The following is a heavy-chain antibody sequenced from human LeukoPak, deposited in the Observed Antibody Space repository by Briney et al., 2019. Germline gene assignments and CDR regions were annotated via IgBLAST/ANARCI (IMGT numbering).Heavy chain of an antibody. CDR3: ARVGYLKWFDP. J-gene: IGHJ5*02. D-gene: IGHD6-13*01. Sequence: GGSLRLSCAASGFTFSSYWMIWVRQVPGKGLEWVANIKQDGSEKNYVDSVKGRFSISRDNAKNSLYLQMNSLRAEDTAVYYRARVGYLKWFDPWGQGTLVTVSS. CDR2: IKQDGSEK. CDR1: GFTFSSYW. V-gene: IGHV3-7*01.